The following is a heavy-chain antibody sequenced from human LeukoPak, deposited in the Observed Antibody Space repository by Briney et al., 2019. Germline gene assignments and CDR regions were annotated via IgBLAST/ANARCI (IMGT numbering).Heavy chain of an antibody. CDR3: ARAAASDWLLALDY. D-gene: IGHD3-9*01. J-gene: IGHJ4*02. CDR1: GGSISSSN. Sequence: PSGTLSLTCAVSGGSISSSNWWSWVRQAPGKGLEWVAVTSDDGSNKSYADSVKGRFTISRDNSKNTLYLQMNSLRAEDTALYYCARAAASDWLLALDYWGQGTLVTVSS. CDR2: TSDDGSNK. V-gene: IGHV3-30-3*01.